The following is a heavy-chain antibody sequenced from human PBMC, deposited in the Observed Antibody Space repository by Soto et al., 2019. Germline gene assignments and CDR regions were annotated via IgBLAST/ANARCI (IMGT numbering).Heavy chain of an antibody. D-gene: IGHD1-7*01. J-gene: IGHJ4*02. CDR3: ARGNNWNYRLSPPSFDY. V-gene: IGHV3-48*03. CDR1: GFTCSSYE. CDR2: ISSSGSTI. Sequence: GSLRLSCAASGFTCSSYEMNWVRQAPGKGLEWVSYISSSGSTIYYADSVRGRFTISRDNAKNSLYLQMNSLRAKDTAVYYCARGNNWNYRLSPPSFDYLGQGTLVTGPS.